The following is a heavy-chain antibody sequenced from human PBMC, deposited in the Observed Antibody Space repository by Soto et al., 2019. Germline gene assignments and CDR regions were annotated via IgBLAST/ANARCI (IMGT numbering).Heavy chain of an antibody. J-gene: IGHJ5*02. D-gene: IGHD5-18*01. V-gene: IGHV3-33*01. CDR3: ARDPRAPTAMVKAGPLFNWFDP. CDR2: IWYDGSNK. CDR1: GFTFSSYG. Sequence: QVQLVESGGGVVQPGRSLRLSCAASGFTFSSYGMHWVRQAPGKGLEWVAVIWYDGSNKYYADSVKGRFTISRDNSKNTLYLQMNSLRAEDTAVYYCARDPRAPTAMVKAGPLFNWFDPWGQGTLVTVSS.